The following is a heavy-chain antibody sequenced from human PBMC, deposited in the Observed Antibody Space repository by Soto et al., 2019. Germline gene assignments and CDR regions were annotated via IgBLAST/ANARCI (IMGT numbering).Heavy chain of an antibody. Sequence: PSETLSLTCAVYGGAFNGYYWSWIRQPPGKGLEWIGEINHSGSTNYNPSLKSRVTISVDTSKNQFSLKLSSVTAADTAVYYCARHRCSGGSCHTNYYGMDVWGQGTTVTVSS. J-gene: IGHJ6*02. CDR1: GGAFNGYY. CDR2: INHSGST. V-gene: IGHV4-34*01. CDR3: ARHRCSGGSCHTNYYGMDV. D-gene: IGHD2-15*01.